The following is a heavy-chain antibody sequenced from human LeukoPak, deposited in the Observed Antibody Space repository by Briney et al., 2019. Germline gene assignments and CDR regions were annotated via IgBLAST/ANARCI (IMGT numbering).Heavy chain of an antibody. Sequence: SETLSLTCTVSGGSISSYYWSWIRQPPGKGLEWIGYIYYSGSTNYNPSLKSRVTIAVDTSKNQFSLKLSSVTAADTAVYYCARSGGYCSSTSCYFAYWFDPWGQGTLVTVSS. CDR3: ARSGGYCSSTSCYFAYWFDP. D-gene: IGHD2-2*01. CDR2: IYYSGST. J-gene: IGHJ5*02. CDR1: GGSISSYY. V-gene: IGHV4-59*01.